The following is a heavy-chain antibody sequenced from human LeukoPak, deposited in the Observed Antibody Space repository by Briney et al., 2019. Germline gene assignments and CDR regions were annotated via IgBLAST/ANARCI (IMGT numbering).Heavy chain of an antibody. J-gene: IGHJ4*02. CDR2: INPNSGGT. D-gene: IGHD5/OR15-5a*01. V-gene: IGHV1-2*02. Sequence: ASVKVSCKASGYSFTGYYMNWVRQAPGQGLEWMGWINPNSGGTSYAQNSQGRVTMTRDTSISTAYMELSSLRSDDTAVYYCARGIEGTVYYWGQGTLVTVSS. CDR1: GYSFTGYY. CDR3: ARGIEGTVYY.